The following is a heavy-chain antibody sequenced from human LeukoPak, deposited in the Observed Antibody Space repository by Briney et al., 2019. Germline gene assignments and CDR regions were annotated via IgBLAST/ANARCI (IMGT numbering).Heavy chain of an antibody. J-gene: IGHJ4*02. CDR3: ARCGGYDYLDDY. CDR1: GGSFSDYY. V-gene: IGHV4-34*01. D-gene: IGHD5-12*01. CDR2: INHSGST. Sequence: SETLSLTCAVYGGSFSDYYWTWVRQPPGKGLEWIGEINHSGSTKYNPSLKSRVSISVDASKNQFFPKVSFMTAADTAVYFCARCGGYDYLDDYWGQGTLVAVSS.